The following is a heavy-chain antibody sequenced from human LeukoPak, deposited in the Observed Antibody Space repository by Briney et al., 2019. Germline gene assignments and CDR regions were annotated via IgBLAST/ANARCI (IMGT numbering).Heavy chain of an antibody. J-gene: IGHJ4*02. CDR2: LSGSGGST. V-gene: IGHV3-23*01. Sequence: PGGSLRLSCAASGFTFSNYAMSWVRQAPGKGLEWVSALSGSGGSTYYADSVKGRFTISRDNSKNTLYLQMNSLRAEDTAVYYCAQDTYSSGWYYDYWGQGTLVTVSS. CDR3: AQDTYSSGWYYDY. D-gene: IGHD6-19*01. CDR1: GFTFSNYA.